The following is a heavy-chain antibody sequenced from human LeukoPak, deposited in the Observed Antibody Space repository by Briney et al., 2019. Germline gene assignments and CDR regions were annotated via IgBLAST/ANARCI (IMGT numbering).Heavy chain of an antibody. J-gene: IGHJ4*02. CDR1: GGSIGSYY. CDR3: ARGKGWELLYFDY. V-gene: IGHV4-59*01. D-gene: IGHD1-26*01. Sequence: SETLSLTCTVSGGSIGSYYWTWIRQPPGKGLEWIGYIYKSGSTNYSPSFKSRVTISDDTSKNQFSLRLSSVTAADTAMYYCARGKGWELLYFDYWGQGTLVTVSS. CDR2: IYKSGST.